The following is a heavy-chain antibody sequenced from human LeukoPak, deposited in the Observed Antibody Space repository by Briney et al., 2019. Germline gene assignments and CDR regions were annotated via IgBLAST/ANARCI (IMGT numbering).Heavy chain of an antibody. D-gene: IGHD3-16*02. J-gene: IGHJ5*02. CDR1: GYSISSGYY. CDR2: IYHSGST. CDR3: ARADNVWGSYQYNWFDP. V-gene: IGHV4-38-2*02. Sequence: SETLSLTCTVSGYSISSGYYWGWIRQPPGKGLEWIATIYHSGSTYYNPSLKSRVTISVDTSKNQFSLKLSSVTAADTAVYYCARADNVWGSYQYNWFDPWGQGTLVTVSS.